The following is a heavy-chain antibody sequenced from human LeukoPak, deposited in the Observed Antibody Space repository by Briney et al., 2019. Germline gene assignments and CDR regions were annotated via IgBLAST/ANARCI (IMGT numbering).Heavy chain of an antibody. J-gene: IGHJ4*02. CDR2: FDPEDGET. V-gene: IGHV1-24*01. CDR3: ATGLISSGWLFDY. Sequence: ASVKVSCKVSGYTLTELSMHWVRQAPGKGLEWKGGFDPEDGETIYAQKFQGRVTMTEDTSTDTAYMQLSSLRSEDTAVYYCATGLISSGWLFDYWGQGTLVTVSS. CDR1: GYTLTELS. D-gene: IGHD6-19*01.